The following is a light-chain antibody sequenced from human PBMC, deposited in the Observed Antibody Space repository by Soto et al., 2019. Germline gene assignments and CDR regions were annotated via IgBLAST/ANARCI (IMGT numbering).Light chain of an antibody. CDR1: SSNIGAGYD. CDR3: QSKDSSLSLV. J-gene: IGLJ2*01. V-gene: IGLV1-40*01. CDR2: GNS. Sequence: QSVLTQPPSVSGAPGQRVTISCTGSSSNIGAGYDVHWYQQLPGTAPKLLIYGNSNRPSGVPDRFSGSKSGTSASLAITGLQAEDGGDNNRQSKDSSLSLVFGGGTKLTAL.